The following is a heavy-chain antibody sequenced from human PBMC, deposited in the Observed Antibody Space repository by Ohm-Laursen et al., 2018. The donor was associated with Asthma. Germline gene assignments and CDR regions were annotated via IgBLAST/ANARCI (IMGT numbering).Heavy chain of an antibody. D-gene: IGHD4-17*01. Sequence: SLRLSCAASGFTFDDYAMHWVRQAPGKGLVWVARINNDGSSTSYADSVQGRFTISRDNAKNTLDLQMNSLRDEDTAVYYCATDSRYGDYVPFDSWGQGTLVTVSS. V-gene: IGHV3-74*01. CDR1: GFTFDDYA. CDR3: ATDSRYGDYVPFDS. J-gene: IGHJ4*02. CDR2: INNDGSST.